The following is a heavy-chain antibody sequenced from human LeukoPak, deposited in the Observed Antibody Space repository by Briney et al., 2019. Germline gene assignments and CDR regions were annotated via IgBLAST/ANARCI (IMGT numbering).Heavy chain of an antibody. D-gene: IGHD3-22*01. J-gene: IGHJ4*02. Sequence: PGGSLRLSCAASGFTFSSYAMSWVRQAPGKGLEWVSAISGSGGSTYYADSVKGRFTISRDNSKNTLYLQMNSLRAEDTAVYYCAKDRSVAYYYDSSGYYLGNYWGQGTLVTGSS. CDR3: AKDRSVAYYYDSSGYYLGNY. V-gene: IGHV3-23*01. CDR2: ISGSGGST. CDR1: GFTFSSYA.